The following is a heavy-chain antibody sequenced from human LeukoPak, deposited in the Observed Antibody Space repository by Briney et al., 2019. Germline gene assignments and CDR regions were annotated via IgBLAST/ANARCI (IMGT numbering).Heavy chain of an antibody. V-gene: IGHV3-74*01. CDR1: GFTFSSYW. CDR3: AKVMPPGRIRFYSYYMDV. J-gene: IGHJ6*03. CDR2: INTDGSST. Sequence: PGGSLRLSCAASGFTFSSYWMHWVRQAPGKGLVWVPRINTDGSSTSYADSVKGRFTISRDKSKNTQSLQMNGLRVEDTAVYYCAKVMPPGRIRFYSYYMDVWGKGTTVSVS. D-gene: IGHD2-15*01.